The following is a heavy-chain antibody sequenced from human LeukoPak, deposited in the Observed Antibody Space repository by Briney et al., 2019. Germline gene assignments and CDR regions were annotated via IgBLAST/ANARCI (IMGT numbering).Heavy chain of an antibody. V-gene: IGHV4-31*03. CDR3: ARARNYYDSSALDY. CDR2: IYYSGST. CDR1: GGSISSGGYY. D-gene: IGHD3-22*01. Sequence: SETLSLTCTVSGGSISSGGYYWSWIRQHPGKGLEWIGYIYYSGSTYYNPSLKSRVTISVDTPKNQFSLKLSSVTAADTAVYYCARARNYYDSSALDYWGQGTLVTVSS. J-gene: IGHJ4*02.